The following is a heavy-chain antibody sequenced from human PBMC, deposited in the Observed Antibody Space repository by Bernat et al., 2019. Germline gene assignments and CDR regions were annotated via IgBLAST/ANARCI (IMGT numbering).Heavy chain of an antibody. V-gene: IGHV3-21*01. D-gene: IGHD2-2*01. Sequence: EVQLVESGGGLVKPGGSLRLSCAASGFTFSGYSMNWVRQAPGRGLEWVSSISSSSYIYYADSVKGRFTISRDNAKNSLYLQMNSLRAEDTAVYYCARDRGGVVPAAYFDYWGQGTLVTVSS. CDR2: ISSSSYI. J-gene: IGHJ4*02. CDR1: GFTFSGYS. CDR3: ARDRGGVVPAAYFDY.